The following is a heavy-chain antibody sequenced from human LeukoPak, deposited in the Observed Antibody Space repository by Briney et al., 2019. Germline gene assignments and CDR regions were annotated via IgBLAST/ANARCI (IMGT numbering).Heavy chain of an antibody. CDR2: INPSGGST. Sequence: ASVKVSCKASGYTFTSYYMHWVRQAPGQGLEWMGIINPSGGSTSYAQKFQGRVTMTRDMSTSTVYMELSSLRSEDTAVYYCASTIKVGAAESQVPQVNDAFDIWGQGTMVTVSS. V-gene: IGHV1-46*01. CDR1: GYTFTSYY. D-gene: IGHD1-26*01. CDR3: ASTIKVGAAESQVPQVNDAFDI. J-gene: IGHJ3*02.